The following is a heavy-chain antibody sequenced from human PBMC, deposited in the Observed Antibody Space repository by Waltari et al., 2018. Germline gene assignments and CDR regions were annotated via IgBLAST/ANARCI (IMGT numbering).Heavy chain of an antibody. CDR1: GFTFSSSW. Sequence: EVQLVESGGDLVQPGGSLRLSCVGSGFTFSSSWLHWVRQAPGEGLVWVERINSDGSTTDYADSVKGRFTISRDNAKNTLYLQINSLSVEDTAVYYCAKDPEPYSSSAYWGQGTLVTVSS. CDR3: AKDPEPYSSSAY. V-gene: IGHV3-74*01. J-gene: IGHJ4*02. D-gene: IGHD6-6*01. CDR2: INSDGSTT.